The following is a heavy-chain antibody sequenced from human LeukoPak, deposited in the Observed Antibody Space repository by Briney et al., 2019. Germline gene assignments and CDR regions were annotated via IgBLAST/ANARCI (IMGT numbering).Heavy chain of an antibody. CDR1: GFTFSSYE. CDR3: AAGLDIVVVPAASYYGMDV. V-gene: IGHV3-48*03. CDR2: ISSSGSTI. Sequence: GGSLRLSCAASGFTFSSYEMNWVRQAPGKGLEWVSYISSSGSTIYYADSVKGRFTISRDNAKNSLYLQMNSLRAEDTAVYYCAAGLDIVVVPAASYYGMDVWGEGTTVTVSS. D-gene: IGHD2-2*01. J-gene: IGHJ6*04.